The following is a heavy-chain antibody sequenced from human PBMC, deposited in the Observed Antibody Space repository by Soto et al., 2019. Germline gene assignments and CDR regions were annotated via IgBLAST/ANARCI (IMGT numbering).Heavy chain of an antibody. Sequence: SETLSLTCTVSGGSISSGGYYWSWIRQHPGKGLEWIGYIYYSGSTYYNPSLKSRVTISVDTSKNQFSLKLSSVTAADTAVYYCARGPYYDSSGYYTLTLDYWGQGTLVTV. D-gene: IGHD3-22*01. CDR3: ARGPYYDSSGYYTLTLDY. CDR1: GGSISSGGYY. V-gene: IGHV4-31*03. CDR2: IYYSGST. J-gene: IGHJ4*02.